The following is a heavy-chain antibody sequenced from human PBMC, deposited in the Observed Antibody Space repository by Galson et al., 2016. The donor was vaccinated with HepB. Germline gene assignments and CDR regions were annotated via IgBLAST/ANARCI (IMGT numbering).Heavy chain of an antibody. D-gene: IGHD3-22*01. CDR3: ARDRALYDASPAVAF. J-gene: IGHJ4*02. CDR1: GFSFTTYG. Sequence: SLRLSCAASGFSFTTYGIHWVRQAPGKGLEWVAVSWSDGSHEYYADSVKGRFTISRDTSRKTVYLQMNSLRAEDTAVYYCARDRALYDASPAVAFWGPGTLVTVSS. CDR2: SWSDGSHE. V-gene: IGHV3-33*01.